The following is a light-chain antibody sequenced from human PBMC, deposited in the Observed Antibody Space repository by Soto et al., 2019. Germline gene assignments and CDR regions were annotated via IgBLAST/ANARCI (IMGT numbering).Light chain of an antibody. V-gene: IGKV3-20*01. CDR1: QSVSSNY. CDR2: GAS. Sequence: EIVLTQSPGTLSLSPGERATLSCRASQSVSSNYLAWYQQKPGQAPRLLIYGASSRATGIPDRFSGSGSGTDFTLTISRLEPEDCAVYYCQQYGSSPGTFGQGTKVDSK. J-gene: IGKJ1*01. CDR3: QQYGSSPGT.